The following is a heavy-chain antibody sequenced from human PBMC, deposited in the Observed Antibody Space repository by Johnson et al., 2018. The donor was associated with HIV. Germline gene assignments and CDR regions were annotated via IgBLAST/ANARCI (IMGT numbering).Heavy chain of an antibody. J-gene: IGHJ3*02. Sequence: CLKGQFTISRDNAKNTLYLQMNSLRAEDTAAYYCARELSHDAFDIWGQGTMVTVSS. D-gene: IGHD3-3*02. CDR3: ARELSHDAFDI. V-gene: IGHV3-74*01.